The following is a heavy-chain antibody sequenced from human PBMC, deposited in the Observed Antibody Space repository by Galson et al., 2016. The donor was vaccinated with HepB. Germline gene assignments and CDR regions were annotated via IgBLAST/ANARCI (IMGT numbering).Heavy chain of an antibody. CDR3: AKSVLEYDILTGYYRRGVDY. CDR1: GFTFSSYA. CDR2: SGSGGPT. Sequence: SLRLSCAASGFTFSSYAMSWVRQAPGKGLEWVSSSGSGGPTYYADSVKGRFTISRDNSKNTLFLQMHSLRADDTAVYYCAKSVLEYDILTGYYRRGVDYWGQGTLVTVSS. J-gene: IGHJ4*02. D-gene: IGHD3-9*01. V-gene: IGHV3-23*01.